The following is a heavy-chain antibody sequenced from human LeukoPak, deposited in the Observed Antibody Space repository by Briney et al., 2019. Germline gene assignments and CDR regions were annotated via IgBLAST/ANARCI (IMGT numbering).Heavy chain of an antibody. CDR1: GGSISSGGYY. CDR2: IYYSGST. J-gene: IGHJ5*02. Sequence: PSETLSLTCTVSGGSISSGGYYWSWIRQHPGKGLEWIGYIYYSGSTYCNPSLKSRVTISVDTSKNQFSLKLSSVTAADTAVYYCARDPKYYYDSSGIGPWGQGTLVTVSS. V-gene: IGHV4-30-4*08. D-gene: IGHD3-22*01. CDR3: ARDPKYYYDSSGIGP.